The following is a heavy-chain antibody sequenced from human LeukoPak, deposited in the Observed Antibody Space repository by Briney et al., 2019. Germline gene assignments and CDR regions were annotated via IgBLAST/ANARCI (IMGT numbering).Heavy chain of an antibody. Sequence: PGGSLRLSCAASGFTFSSYSMNGVRQAPGKGLEWVSSISSSSSYIYYADSVKGRFTISRDNAKNSLYLQMNSLRAEDTAVYYCARTYCSSTSCYDTRYYYYGMDVWGQGTTVTVSS. CDR3: ARTYCSSTSCYDTRYYYYGMDV. V-gene: IGHV3-21*01. J-gene: IGHJ6*02. CDR2: ISSSSSYI. D-gene: IGHD2-2*01. CDR1: GFTFSSYS.